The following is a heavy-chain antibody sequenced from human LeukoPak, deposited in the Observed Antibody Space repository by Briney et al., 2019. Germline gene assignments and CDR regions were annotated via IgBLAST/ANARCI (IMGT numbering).Heavy chain of an antibody. CDR3: ARVYYGSGSYPN. CDR1: GGSISSYY. J-gene: IGHJ4*02. Sequence: SETLSLTCTVSGGSISSYYWSWVRQPPGKGLEWIGYIYYSGSTNYNPSLKSRVTISVDTSKNQFSLKLSSVTAADTAVYYCARVYYGSGSYPNWGQGTLVTVSS. D-gene: IGHD3-10*01. CDR2: IYYSGST. V-gene: IGHV4-59*08.